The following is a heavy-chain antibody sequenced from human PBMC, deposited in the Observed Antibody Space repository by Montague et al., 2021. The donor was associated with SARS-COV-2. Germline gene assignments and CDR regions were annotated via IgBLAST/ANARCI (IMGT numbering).Heavy chain of an antibody. CDR2: IYYSGST. V-gene: IGHV4-39*07. Sequence: SETLSLTCTVSGGSISSSSYYWGWIRQPPGKGLEWIGSIYYSGSTYYNPSLKSRVTISVDTSKNQFSLKLSPVTAADTAVYYCARDGSLRFEILIGPRHYYSGMDVPGQATTAPVSS. D-gene: IGHD3-9*01. CDR1: GGSISSSSYY. J-gene: IGHJ6*02. CDR3: ARDGSLRFEILIGPRHYYSGMDV.